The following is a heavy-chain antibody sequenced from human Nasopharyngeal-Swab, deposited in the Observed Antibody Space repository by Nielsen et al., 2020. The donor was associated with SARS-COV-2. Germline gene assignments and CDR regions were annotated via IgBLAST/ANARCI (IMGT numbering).Heavy chain of an antibody. D-gene: IGHD1-26*01. Sequence: KVSCKGPGYSFTSYWIGWVRQMPGKGLEWMGIIYPGDSDTRYSPSFQGQVTISADKSISTAYLQWSSLRASDTAMYYCARSGLVGATFFDYWGQGTLVTVSS. CDR3: ARSGLVGATFFDY. J-gene: IGHJ4*02. V-gene: IGHV5-51*01. CDR1: GYSFTSYW. CDR2: IYPGDSDT.